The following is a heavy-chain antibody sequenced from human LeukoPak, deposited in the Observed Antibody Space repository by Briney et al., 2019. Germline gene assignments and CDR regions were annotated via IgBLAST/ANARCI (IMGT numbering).Heavy chain of an antibody. V-gene: IGHV3-7*01. CDR1: GFTFSNYW. J-gene: IGHJ4*02. CDR2: IKQDESEK. CDR3: ARDDDWNYEDY. D-gene: IGHD1-7*01. Sequence: GGSLRLSCAVSGFTFSNYWMSWVRQAPGKGLQWVANIKQDESEKYYVDSVKGRFTISRDNAKKSLYLQMNSLRAEDTAVYYCARDDDWNYEDYWGQGTLVTVSS.